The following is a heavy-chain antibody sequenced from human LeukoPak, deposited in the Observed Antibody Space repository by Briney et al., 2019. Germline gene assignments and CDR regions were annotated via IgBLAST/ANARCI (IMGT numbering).Heavy chain of an antibody. CDR3: ARSEKYYYDSSGYYGYYFDY. V-gene: IGHV1-69*05. D-gene: IGHD3-22*01. J-gene: IGHJ4*02. CDR1: GGTFSSYA. Sequence: GSSVKVSCKXSGGTFSSYAISWVRQAPGQGLEWMGGIIPIFGTANYAQKFQGRVTITTDESTSTAYMELSSLRSEDTAVHYCARSEKYYYDSSGYYGYYFDYWGQGTLVTVSS. CDR2: IIPIFGTA.